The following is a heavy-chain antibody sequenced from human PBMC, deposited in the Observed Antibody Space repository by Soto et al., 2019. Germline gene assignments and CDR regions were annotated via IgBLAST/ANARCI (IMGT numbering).Heavy chain of an antibody. J-gene: IGHJ3*02. V-gene: IGHV1-24*01. CDR2: FDPEDGET. D-gene: IGHD6-6*01. CDR3: ATGAVSIAALKDQDAFHI. CDR1: GYTLTELS. Sequence: GASVKVSCKVSGYTLTELSMHWVRKAPGEGLEWMGGFDPEDGETIYAQKFQGRFTMTTDRSTTTAYLELGRLRSDDTAVYYCATGAVSIAALKDQDAFHIWGQGTMVTVSS.